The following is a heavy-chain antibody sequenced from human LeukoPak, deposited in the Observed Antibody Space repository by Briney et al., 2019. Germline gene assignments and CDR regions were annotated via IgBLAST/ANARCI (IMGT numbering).Heavy chain of an antibody. CDR1: GFIFSSYE. CDR3: SRDGSGSGDV. Sequence: GGSLRLSCAASGFIFSSYEMNWVRQAPGKGLEWISYISNGGSTIYYADFVKGRFTISRDNARTSLYLQMNSLIPEDTAVYYCSRDGSGSGDVWGQGTLVTVSS. V-gene: IGHV3-48*03. D-gene: IGHD2-21*02. CDR2: ISNGGSTI. J-gene: IGHJ4*02.